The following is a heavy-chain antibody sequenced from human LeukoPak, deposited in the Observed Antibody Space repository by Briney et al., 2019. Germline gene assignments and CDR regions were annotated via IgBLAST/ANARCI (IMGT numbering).Heavy chain of an antibody. Sequence: SETLSLTCTVSGGSISSSSYYWGWIRQPPGKGLEWIGSIYYSGSTYYNPSLKSRVTISVDTSKNQSSLKLSSVTAADTAVYYCACHVEMATIGAFDIWGQGTMVTVSS. CDR2: IYYSGST. J-gene: IGHJ3*02. V-gene: IGHV4-39*01. CDR3: ACHVEMATIGAFDI. D-gene: IGHD5-24*01. CDR1: GGSISSSSYY.